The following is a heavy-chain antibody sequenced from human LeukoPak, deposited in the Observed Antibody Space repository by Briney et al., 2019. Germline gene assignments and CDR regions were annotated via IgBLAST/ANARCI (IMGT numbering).Heavy chain of an antibody. V-gene: IGHV3-30*04. J-gene: IGHJ4*02. Sequence: GGSLRLSCAACGFTFSSYAMHWVRQAPGKGLEWVAVISYDGSNKYYADSVKGRFTISRDNSKNTLYLQMNSLRAEDTAVYYCARDTSARTYCSGGSCYSGIFDYWGQGTLVTVSS. CDR3: ARDTSARTYCSGGSCYSGIFDY. D-gene: IGHD2-15*01. CDR2: ISYDGSNK. CDR1: GFTFSSYA.